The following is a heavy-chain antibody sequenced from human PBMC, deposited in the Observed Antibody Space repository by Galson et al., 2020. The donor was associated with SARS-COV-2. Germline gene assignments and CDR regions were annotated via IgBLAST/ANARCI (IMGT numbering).Heavy chain of an antibody. CDR2: IWYDGSNQ. Sequence: GGSLRLSCAASGFNFSDFGMHWVRQAPGKGLEWVAVIWYDGSNQYYGDSVKGRFTVSRDNKKNTVYLQMNSLRVEDTAVYYCARKSIGWEGDHWGQGTLVTVSS. CDR1: GFNFSDFG. V-gene: IGHV3-33*01. D-gene: IGHD6-19*01. CDR3: ARKSIGWEGDH. J-gene: IGHJ4*02.